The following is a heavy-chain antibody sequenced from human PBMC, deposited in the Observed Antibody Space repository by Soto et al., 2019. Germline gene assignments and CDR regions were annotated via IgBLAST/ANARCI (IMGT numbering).Heavy chain of an antibody. D-gene: IGHD2-15*01. J-gene: IGHJ4*02. Sequence: RLSCEASGFHFSTYGIHWVRQAPGKGLEWVAVTSSDGTYTHYADSVKGRFTISRDNSKNTVYLHINSLRAEDTAVYFCAKDVIGYCSVTNCHIFDFWGQGTVVTVSS. CDR2: TSSDGTYT. V-gene: IGHV3-30*18. CDR1: GFHFSTYG. CDR3: AKDVIGYCSVTNCHIFDF.